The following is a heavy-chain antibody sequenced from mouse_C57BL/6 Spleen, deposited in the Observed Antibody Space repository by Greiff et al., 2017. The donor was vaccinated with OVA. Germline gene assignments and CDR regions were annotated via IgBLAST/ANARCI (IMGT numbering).Heavy chain of an antibody. D-gene: IGHD1-1*01. V-gene: IGHV6-3*01. CDR3: TDTYYYGSSNVGDFDV. J-gene: IGHJ1*03. Sequence: EVKVEESGGGLVQPGGSMKLSCVASGFTFSNYWMNWVRQSPEKGLEWVAQIRLKSDNYSTHYAESVKGRFTISRDDSKSSVYVQINSLRAEDTGIYDCTDTYYYGSSNVGDFDVWGTGTTVTVSS. CDR1: GFTFSNYW. CDR2: IRLKSDNYST.